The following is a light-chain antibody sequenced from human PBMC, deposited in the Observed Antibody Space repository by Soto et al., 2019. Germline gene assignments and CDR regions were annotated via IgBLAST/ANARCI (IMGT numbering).Light chain of an antibody. CDR2: DAA. CDR1: QDISNY. V-gene: IGKV1-33*01. Sequence: DIQMTQSPSSLSASVGDRVTITCQASQDISNYLNWYQQKPGKAPKLLIYDAANLEIGVPSRFSGSGSGTDFTFTISSLQPEDFATYYCQQYDNLPPFTFGGGTKVEIK. CDR3: QQYDNLPPFT. J-gene: IGKJ4*01.